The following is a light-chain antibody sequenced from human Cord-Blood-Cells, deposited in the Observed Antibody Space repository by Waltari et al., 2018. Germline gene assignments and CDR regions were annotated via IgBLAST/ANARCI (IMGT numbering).Light chain of an antibody. CDR1: QSISSW. Sequence: DIQMTQSPSTLSASVGDRVTITCRARQSISSWLAWYQQKQGKAPKLLIYKASSLESGVPSRFSGSGSGTEFTLTISSLQPDDFATYYCQQYNSYSRTFGQGTKVEIK. CDR2: KAS. CDR3: QQYNSYSRT. J-gene: IGKJ1*01. V-gene: IGKV1-5*03.